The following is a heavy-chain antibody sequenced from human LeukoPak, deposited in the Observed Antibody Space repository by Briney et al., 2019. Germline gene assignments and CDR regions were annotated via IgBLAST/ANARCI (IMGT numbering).Heavy chain of an antibody. CDR2: TRNKANDYTT. V-gene: IGHV3-72*01. CDR1: GFTFSDHF. D-gene: IGHD1-26*01. CDR3: ARERSSGSYFLGSFDN. J-gene: IGHJ4*02. Sequence: GGSLRLSCTASGFTFSDHFMDWVSQAPGKGLEWVGRTRNKANDYTTEHAASVRGRFSISRDDSTNSLYLQMHSLQTEDTAMYYCARERSSGSYFLGSFDNWGQGTLVTVSS.